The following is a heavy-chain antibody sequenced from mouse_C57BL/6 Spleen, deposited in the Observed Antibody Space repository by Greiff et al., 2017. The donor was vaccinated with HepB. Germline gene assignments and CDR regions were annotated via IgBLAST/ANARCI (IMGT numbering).Heavy chain of an antibody. D-gene: IGHD1-1*01. J-gene: IGHJ3*01. CDR3: TTDYCSRFAY. V-gene: IGHV14-4*01. Sequence: VQLQQSGAELVRPGASVKLSCTASGFNIKDDYMHWVKQRPEQGLEWIGWIDPENGDTEYASKFQGKATITADTSSNTAYLQLSSLTSEDTAVYYCTTDYCSRFAYWGQGTLVTVSA. CDR1: GFNIKDDY. CDR2: IDPENGDT.